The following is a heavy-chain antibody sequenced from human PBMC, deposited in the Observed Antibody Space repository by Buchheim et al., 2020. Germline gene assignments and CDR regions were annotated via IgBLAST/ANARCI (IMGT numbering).Heavy chain of an antibody. V-gene: IGHV3-33*01. CDR2: IWYDGSNK. J-gene: IGHJ4*02. Sequence: QVQLVESGGGVVQPGRSLRLSCAASGFTFSSYGMHWVRQAPGKGLEWVAIIWYDGSNKYYPDSVKGRFTISIDNAKNSLSLQMNSLRAEDTAVYYCARDDRGGYYYGSGSYPYWGQGTL. CDR1: GFTFSSYG. CDR3: ARDDRGGYYYGSGSYPY. D-gene: IGHD3-10*01.